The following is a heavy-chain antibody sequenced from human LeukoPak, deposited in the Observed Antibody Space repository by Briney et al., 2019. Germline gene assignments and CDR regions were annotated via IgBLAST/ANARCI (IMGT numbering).Heavy chain of an antibody. CDR2: ISGSGGST. CDR3: AKEYGNFDY. D-gene: IGHD4-17*01. V-gene: IGHV3-23*01. Sequence: GGSLRLSSAASGFTLSSYAMSGVRHAPEEALEWFSDISGSGGSTYYADSEKGRFTISRDNYKNTLYLQMNSMRAEDTAVYYCAKEYGNFDYWGQGTLVTVSS. J-gene: IGHJ4*02. CDR1: GFTLSSYA.